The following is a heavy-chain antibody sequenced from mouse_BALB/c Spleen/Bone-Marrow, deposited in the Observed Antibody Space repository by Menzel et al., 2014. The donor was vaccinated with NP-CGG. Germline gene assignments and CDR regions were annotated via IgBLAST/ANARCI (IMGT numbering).Heavy chain of an antibody. D-gene: IGHD2-4*01. V-gene: IGHV5-17*02. CDR1: GFTFSRSG. Sequence: EVQGVESGGGLVQPGGSRKLSCAASGFTFSRSGMHWVRQAPEKGLEWVAYISSGSSTVHYADTMKGRFTISRDNPKNPLFLQTTSLRAEDTAMYYCARARSTMITTGAMDYWGQGTSVTVSS. CDR3: ARARSTMITTGAMDY. J-gene: IGHJ4*01. CDR2: ISSGSSTV.